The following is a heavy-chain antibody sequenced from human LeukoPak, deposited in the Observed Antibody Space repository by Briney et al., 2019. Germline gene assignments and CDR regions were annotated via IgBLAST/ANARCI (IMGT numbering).Heavy chain of an antibody. CDR2: LNPNSGGT. CDR1: GYTFTGYY. J-gene: IGHJ3*02. CDR3: ARDRQLWSPFDAFDI. D-gene: IGHD5-18*01. Sequence: GASVKVSCKASGYTFTGYYMHWVRQAPGQGLEGMGWLNPNSGGTNYAQKFQGRVTMTRDTSISTAYMELSRLRSDDTAVYYCARDRQLWSPFDAFDIWGQGTMVTVSS. V-gene: IGHV1-2*02.